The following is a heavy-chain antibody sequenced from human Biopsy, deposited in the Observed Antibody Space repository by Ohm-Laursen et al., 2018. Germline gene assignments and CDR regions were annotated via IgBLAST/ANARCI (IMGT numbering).Heavy chain of an antibody. CDR2: VHNGGIT. V-gene: IGHV4-59*01. D-gene: IGHD3-3*01. CDR1: GGSIISYY. Sequence: PLSLTCTVSGGSIISYYWTWIRQTPGKGLEWIGHVHNGGITNYNPSLKSRVTISKDTSKNQFSLQLSSVTAADTAVYYCARTPRDSFWSGSYKRGLWFDPWGQGTLVTVSS. CDR3: ARTPRDSFWSGSYKRGLWFDP. J-gene: IGHJ5*02.